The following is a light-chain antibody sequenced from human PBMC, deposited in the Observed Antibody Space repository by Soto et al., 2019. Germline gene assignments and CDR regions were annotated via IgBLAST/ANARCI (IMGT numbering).Light chain of an antibody. V-gene: IGKV2-28*01. J-gene: IGKJ2*02. CDR1: QSLLHTNGYTY. CDR2: LGS. Sequence: DIVMTQSPLSLPVTPGEPASISCRSGQSLLHTNGYTYLDWYLQKPGQSPQLLIYLGSTRASGVPDRFSGSGSGTDFTLKISRVEAEDVGVYYCMQALQIPWTFGQGTKLEIK. CDR3: MQALQIPWT.